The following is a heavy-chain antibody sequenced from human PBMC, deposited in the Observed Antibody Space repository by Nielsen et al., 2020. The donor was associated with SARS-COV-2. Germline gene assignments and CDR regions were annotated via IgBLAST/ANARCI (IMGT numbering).Heavy chain of an antibody. CDR1: GFTFGTYG. V-gene: IGHV3-30*18. CDR2: ISYHGSNK. J-gene: IGHJ4*02. CDR3: TKGAQLGDF. Sequence: GESLKISCAASGFTFGTYGMHWVRQAPGKGLEWVGVISYHGSNKYYANSVKGRFTISTDMSKNTLYLQMNSLRPEDTAVYYCTKGAQLGDFWGQGTVVTVSS. D-gene: IGHD3-16*01.